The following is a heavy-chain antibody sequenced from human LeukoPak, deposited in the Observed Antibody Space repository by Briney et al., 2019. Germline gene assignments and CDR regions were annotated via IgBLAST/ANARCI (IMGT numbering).Heavy chain of an antibody. CDR1: GFTFSSYS. CDR2: ISSSGSTI. CDR3: ARDDYGGNSFGYYYYYYMDV. Sequence: GGSLRLSCAASGFTFSSYSMNWVRQAPGKGLEWVSYISSSGSTIYYADSVKGRFTISRDNAKNSLYLQMNSLRAEDTAVYYCARDDYGGNSFGYYYYYYMDVWGKGTTVTVSS. V-gene: IGHV3-48*04. D-gene: IGHD4-23*01. J-gene: IGHJ6*03.